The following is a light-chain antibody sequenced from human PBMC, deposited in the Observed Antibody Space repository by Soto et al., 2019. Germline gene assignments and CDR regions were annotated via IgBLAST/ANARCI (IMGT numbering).Light chain of an antibody. CDR1: SSDVGGYNY. J-gene: IGLJ2*01. Sequence: QSALTQPASVSGSPGQSITISCTGTSSDVGGYNYVSWYQHHPGKAPKLMIYEVTNRPSGVSNRFSGSKSGNTASLTISGRQAEDEADYYCSSYTTSNTLVVFGGGTKLTVL. CDR2: EVT. V-gene: IGLV2-14*01. CDR3: SSYTTSNTLVV.